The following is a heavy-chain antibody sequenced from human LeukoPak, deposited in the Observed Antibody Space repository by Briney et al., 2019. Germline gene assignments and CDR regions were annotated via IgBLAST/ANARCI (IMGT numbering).Heavy chain of an antibody. Sequence: GGSLRLSCAASGFTFSSYAMHWVRQAPGKGLEWVAAISYDGSNKYYADSVKGRFTISRDNSKNTLYLQMNSLRAEDTAVYYCARDGVGFDIWGQGTMVTVSS. CDR2: ISYDGSNK. CDR3: ARDGVGFDI. V-gene: IGHV3-30-3*01. D-gene: IGHD3-16*01. J-gene: IGHJ3*02. CDR1: GFTFSSYA.